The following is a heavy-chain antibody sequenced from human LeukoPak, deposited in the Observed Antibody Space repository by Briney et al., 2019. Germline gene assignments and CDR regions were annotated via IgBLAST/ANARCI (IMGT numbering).Heavy chain of an antibody. J-gene: IGHJ4*02. CDR1: GFPFSGYG. V-gene: IGHV3-30*03. CDR2: ISSDGSKK. Sequence: GGSLRPSCTASGFPFSGYGMHWVRQAPGKGPEWVAAISSDGSKKDYADSVKGRFSISRDKSKNTLYLQMNSLRAEDTAVYYCARDLGATTAGIDYWGQGTLVTVSS. CDR3: ARDLGATTAGIDY. D-gene: IGHD5-12*01.